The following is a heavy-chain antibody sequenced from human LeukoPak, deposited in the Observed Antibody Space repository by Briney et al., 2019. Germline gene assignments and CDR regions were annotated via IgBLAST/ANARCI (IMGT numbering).Heavy chain of an antibody. CDR3: ARDRGYSYGYLGY. J-gene: IGHJ4*02. CDR1: GFTFSNYG. D-gene: IGHD5-18*01. Sequence: GGSLRLSCAASGFTFSNYGMHWVRQAPGKGLEWVAVISYDGSNKYYADSVKGRFTISRDNSKNTLYLQMNSLRAEDTAVYYCARDRGYSYGYLGYWGQGTLVTVSS. CDR2: ISYDGSNK. V-gene: IGHV3-30*12.